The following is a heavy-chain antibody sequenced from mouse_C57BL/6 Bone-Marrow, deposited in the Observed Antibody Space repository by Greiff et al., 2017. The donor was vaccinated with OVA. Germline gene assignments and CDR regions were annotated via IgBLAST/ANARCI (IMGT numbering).Heavy chain of an antibody. CDR1: GFTFSSYA. V-gene: IGHV5-4*01. Sequence: EVLLVESGGGLVKPGGSLKLSCAASGFTFSSYAMSWVRQTPEKRLEWFATISDDGSYTYYPDNVKGRFTITRDNAKNHLYLQMSHLKSEDTAMYYCASDRGYGNSFDDWGQGTTLTVSS. J-gene: IGHJ2*01. CDR2: ISDDGSYT. CDR3: ASDRGYGNSFDD. D-gene: IGHD2-10*02.